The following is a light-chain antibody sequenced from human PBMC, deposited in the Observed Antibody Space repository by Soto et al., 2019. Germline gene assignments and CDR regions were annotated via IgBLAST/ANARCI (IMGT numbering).Light chain of an antibody. CDR2: EVS. Sequence: QSVLTQPASVSGSPGQSITISCTGTSSDVGGYHYVSWYQQYPDKAPKLMIYEVSNRPSGISHRFSGSKSGNTPSLTISGLQTEDEADYYCSSYTSGSTYVFGTGTKVTV. CDR1: SSDVGGYHY. CDR3: SSYTSGSTYV. V-gene: IGLV2-14*01. J-gene: IGLJ1*01.